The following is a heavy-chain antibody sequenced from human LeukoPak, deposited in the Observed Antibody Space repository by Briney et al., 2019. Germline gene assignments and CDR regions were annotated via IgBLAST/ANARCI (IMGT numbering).Heavy chain of an antibody. Sequence: ASVKVSCKASGYTFTSYDINWVRQATGQGLEWMGWMNPNSGNTGYAQKFQGRVTMTRNTSISTAYMELSSLRSEDTAVYYCARARGYSFGDYYYYGMDVWGQGTTVTVSS. J-gene: IGHJ6*02. CDR2: MNPNSGNT. CDR3: ARARGYSFGDYYYYGMDV. D-gene: IGHD5-18*01. V-gene: IGHV1-8*01. CDR1: GYTFTSYD.